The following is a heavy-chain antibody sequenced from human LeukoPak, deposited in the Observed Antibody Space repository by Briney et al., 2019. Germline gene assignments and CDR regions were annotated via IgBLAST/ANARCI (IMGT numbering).Heavy chain of an antibody. CDR2: INHNSGGT. CDR1: GGTFSSYA. Sequence: GASVKVSCKASGGTFSSYAISWVRQAPGQGLEWMGWINHNSGGTNYAQKFQGRVTMTRDTSISTAYMELSRLRSDDTAVYYCARGRIAARPSWFDPWGQGTLVTVSS. V-gene: IGHV1-2*02. CDR3: ARGRIAARPSWFDP. D-gene: IGHD6-6*01. J-gene: IGHJ5*02.